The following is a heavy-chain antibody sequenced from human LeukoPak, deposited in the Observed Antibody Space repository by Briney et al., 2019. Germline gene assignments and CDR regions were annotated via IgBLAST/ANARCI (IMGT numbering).Heavy chain of an antibody. CDR2: ISAYNGNT. J-gene: IGHJ6*02. V-gene: IGHV1-18*01. CDR1: GYTFTSYG. Sequence: ASVKVSCKASGYTFTSYGISWVRQAPGQGLEWMGWISAYNGNTNYAQKLQGRVTMTTDTSTSTASMELRSLRSDDTAVYYCARAGSTSSNYYYYGMDVWGQGTTVTVSS. D-gene: IGHD2-2*01. CDR3: ARAGSTSSNYYYYGMDV.